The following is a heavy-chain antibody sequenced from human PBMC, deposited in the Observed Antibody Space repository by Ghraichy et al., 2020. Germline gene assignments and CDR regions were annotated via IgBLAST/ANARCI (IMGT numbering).Heavy chain of an antibody. V-gene: IGHV1-69*05. CDR1: GGTFSSYA. J-gene: IGHJ3*02. Sequence: SVKVSCKASGGTFSSYAISWVRQAPGQGLEWMGGIIPIFGTANYAQKFQGRVTITTDESTSTAYMELSSLRSEDTAVYYCARSLGRIQLWSDAFDIWGQGTMVTVSS. CDR3: ARSLGRIQLWSDAFDI. D-gene: IGHD5-18*01. CDR2: IIPIFGTA.